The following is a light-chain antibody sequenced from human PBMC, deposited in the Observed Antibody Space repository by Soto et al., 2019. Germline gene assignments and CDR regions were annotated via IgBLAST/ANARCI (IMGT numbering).Light chain of an antibody. CDR3: CSYETSSTYV. Sequence: QSVLTQPASVSGSPGQSITISCTGTSSDVGGYNYVSWYKQHPGKAPKLIIYEVTNRPSGVSSRFSGSKSGNTASLSISGLQAEDEAEYYCCSYETSSTYVFGSGTKVTVL. CDR1: SSDVGGYNY. V-gene: IGLV2-14*01. CDR2: EVT. J-gene: IGLJ1*01.